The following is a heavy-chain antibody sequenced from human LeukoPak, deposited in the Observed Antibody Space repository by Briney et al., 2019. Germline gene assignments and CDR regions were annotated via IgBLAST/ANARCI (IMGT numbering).Heavy chain of an antibody. CDR2: ISHSGST. J-gene: IGHJ4*02. CDR1: GGSFSAYY. CDR3: ASTEPADGY. D-gene: IGHD1-14*01. Sequence: SETLCLTCAVYGGSFSAYYWSWIRQAPGKGLEWIGEISHSGSTNYNPSLKSRVSISVDTSKNQVSLRVYSVTAADTAVYYCASTEPADGYWGQGTLVTVSS. V-gene: IGHV4-34*01.